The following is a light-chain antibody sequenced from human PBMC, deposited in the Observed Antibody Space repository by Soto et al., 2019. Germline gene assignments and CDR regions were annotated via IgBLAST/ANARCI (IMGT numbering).Light chain of an antibody. J-gene: IGLJ1*01. V-gene: IGLV2-14*03. CDR2: DVG. Sequence: QSALTQPASVSGSPGQSIAISCTGASSDFGDYNYVSWYQQHPGKAPKLMIYDVGSRPSGVSDRFSGSKSGNTASLTISGLQAEDEADYYCSSYTSSNTLYVFGTGTKVTVL. CDR3: SSYTSSNTLYV. CDR1: SSDFGDYNY.